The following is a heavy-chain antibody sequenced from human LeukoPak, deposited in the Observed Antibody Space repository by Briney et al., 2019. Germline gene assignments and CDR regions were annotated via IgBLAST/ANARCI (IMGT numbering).Heavy chain of an antibody. CDR2: ISYDGSNK. J-gene: IGHJ4*02. CDR1: GFAVGSNY. Sequence: PGGSLRLSCVASGFAVGSNYMSWVRQAPGKGLEWVAVISYDGSNKYYADSVKGRFTISRDNSKNTLYLQMNSLRAENTAVYYCARDSHFDGDYYFDYWGQGTLVTVSS. D-gene: IGHD4-17*01. CDR3: ARDSHFDGDYYFDY. V-gene: IGHV3-30-3*01.